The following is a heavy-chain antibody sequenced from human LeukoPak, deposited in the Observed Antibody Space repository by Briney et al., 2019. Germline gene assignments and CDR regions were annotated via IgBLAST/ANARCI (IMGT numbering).Heavy chain of an antibody. CDR3: AREKYSSSSSYYYYYMDV. CDR2: IKQDGSEK. J-gene: IGHJ6*03. D-gene: IGHD6-6*01. Sequence: GGSLRLSCAASGFTFSSYWMSWVRQAPGKGLEWVANIKQDGSEKYYVDSVKGRFTISRDNAKNSLYLQMNSLRAEDTAVYYCAREKYSSSSSYYYYYMDVWGKGTTVTVSS. CDR1: GFTFSSYW. V-gene: IGHV3-7*01.